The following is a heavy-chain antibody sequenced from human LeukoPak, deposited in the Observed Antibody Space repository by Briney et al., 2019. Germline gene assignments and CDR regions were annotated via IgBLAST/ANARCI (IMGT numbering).Heavy chain of an antibody. V-gene: IGHV4-39*07. CDR2: IYYSGST. D-gene: IGHD2-21*01. J-gene: IGHJ4*02. CDR3: ARDWGGPHTASDY. CDR1: GGSISSSSYY. Sequence: SETLSHTCTVSGGSISSSSYYWGWIRQPPGKGLEWIGSIYYSGSTYYNPSLKSRVTISVDTSKNQFSLKLSSVTAADTAVYYCARDWGGPHTASDYWGQGTLVTVSS.